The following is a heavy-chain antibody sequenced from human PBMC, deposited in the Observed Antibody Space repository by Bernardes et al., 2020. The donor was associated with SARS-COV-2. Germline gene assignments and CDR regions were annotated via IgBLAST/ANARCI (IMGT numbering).Heavy chain of an antibody. Sequence: SETLPLTCIVSGDSLRNPYWTWIRQSAGKGLEWIGRIHFSGSANYNPSLRSRVTMSVDTSKNQFSLELSSVTAADTALYYCARVHWPAVKGAFDIWGQGTVVTVSS. CDR2: IHFSGSA. CDR1: GDSLRNPY. V-gene: IGHV4-4*07. J-gene: IGHJ3*02. CDR3: ARVHWPAVKGAFDI. D-gene: IGHD2-2*01.